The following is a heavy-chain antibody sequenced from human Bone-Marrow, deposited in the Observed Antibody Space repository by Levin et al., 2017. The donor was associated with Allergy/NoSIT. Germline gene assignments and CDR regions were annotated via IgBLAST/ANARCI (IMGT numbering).Heavy chain of an antibody. CDR2: ISAYNGNT. Sequence: RASVKVSCKASGYTFTSYGISWVRQAPGQGLEWMGWISAYNGNTNYAQKLQGRVTMTTDTSTSTAYMELRSLRSDDTAVYYCARGGGVDTAMENWFDPWGQGTLVTVSS. D-gene: IGHD5-18*01. J-gene: IGHJ5*02. CDR3: ARGGGVDTAMENWFDP. V-gene: IGHV1-18*01. CDR1: GYTFTSYG.